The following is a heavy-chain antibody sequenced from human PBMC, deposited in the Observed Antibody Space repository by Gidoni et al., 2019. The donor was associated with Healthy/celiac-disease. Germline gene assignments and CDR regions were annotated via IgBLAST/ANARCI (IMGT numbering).Heavy chain of an antibody. J-gene: IGHJ4*02. CDR1: GFTFSSYS. CDR3: ARLARSSWYVY. D-gene: IGHD6-13*01. Sequence: EVQLVESGGGLVKPGGSLRLSCAASGFTFSSYSMNWVRQAPGKGLEWFSSISSSSSYIYYADSVKGRFTISRDNAKNSLYLQMNSLRAEDTAVYYCARLARSSWYVYWGQGTLVTVSS. V-gene: IGHV3-21*01. CDR2: ISSSSSYI.